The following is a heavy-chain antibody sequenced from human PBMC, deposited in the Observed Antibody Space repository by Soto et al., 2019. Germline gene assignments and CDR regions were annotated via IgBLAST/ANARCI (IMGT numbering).Heavy chain of an antibody. V-gene: IGHV5-51*01. CDR1: GYSFTSYW. D-gene: IGHD3-10*01. CDR2: IYPGDSDT. J-gene: IGHJ4*02. CDR3: ARPAEVYYYGSGSYYFDY. Sequence: PGESLKISCKGSGYSFTSYWIGWVRQMPGKGLEWMGIIYPGDSDTRYSPSFQGQVTISADKSISTAYLQWSSLKASDTAMYYCARPAEVYYYGSGSYYFDYWGQGTLVTVSS.